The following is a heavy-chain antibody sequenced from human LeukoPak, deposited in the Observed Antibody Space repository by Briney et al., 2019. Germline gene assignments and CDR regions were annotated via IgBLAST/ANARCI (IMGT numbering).Heavy chain of an antibody. Sequence: SETLSLTCTVPGGSISSYYWSWIRQPPGKGLEWIGYIYYSGSTNYNPSLKSRVTISVDTSKNQFSLKLSSVTAADTAVYYCARAPGARPNWFDPWGQGTLVTVSS. D-gene: IGHD2-8*02. J-gene: IGHJ5*02. CDR1: GGSISSYY. CDR3: ARAPGARPNWFDP. V-gene: IGHV4-59*12. CDR2: IYYSGST.